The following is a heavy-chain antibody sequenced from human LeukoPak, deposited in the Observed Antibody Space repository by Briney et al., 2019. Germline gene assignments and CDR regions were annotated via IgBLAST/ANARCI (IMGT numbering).Heavy chain of an antibody. CDR2: IFYSGST. Sequence: SETLSLTCTVPGGSIISYYWSWIPEPPGEGLGGVGCIFYSGSTNYNPSLKSRVTISVDTSKNQFSLKLSSVTAADTAVYYCARRNYYDSSGYYAWFDPWGQGTLVTVSS. D-gene: IGHD3-22*01. CDR3: ARRNYYDSSGYYAWFDP. V-gene: IGHV4-59*01. CDR1: GGSIISYY. J-gene: IGHJ5*02.